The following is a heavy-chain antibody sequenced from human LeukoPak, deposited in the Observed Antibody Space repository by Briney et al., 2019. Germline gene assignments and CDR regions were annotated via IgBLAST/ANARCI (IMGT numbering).Heavy chain of an antibody. D-gene: IGHD3-10*01. CDR2: IYSSGST. J-gene: IGHJ4*02. CDR1: GDSINSGGYY. Sequence: PSETLSLTCTVSGDSINSGGYYWSWIRQPAGKGLEWIGHIYSSGSTNYNPSLKSRVTISVDTSKNQFSLKLSSVTAADTAVYYCARGVLLWFGEARPYYFDYWGQGTLVTVSS. CDR3: ARGVLLWFGEARPYYFDY. V-gene: IGHV4-61*09.